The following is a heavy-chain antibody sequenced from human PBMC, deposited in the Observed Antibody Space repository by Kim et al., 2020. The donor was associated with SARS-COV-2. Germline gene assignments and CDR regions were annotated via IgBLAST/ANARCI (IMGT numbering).Heavy chain of an antibody. Sequence: GGSLRLSCAASGFTFDDCAMHWVRQAPGKGLEWVSLISAAGGASYSADSVNGCSTTSRDTSNSSLPLLINIMTTEATALYYCAKDHDCSGGTYSLYFDY. J-gene: IGHJ4*01. V-gene: IGHV3-43*02. CDR3: AKDHDCSGGTYSLYFDY. CDR1: GFTFDDCA. CDR2: ISAAGGAS. D-gene: IGHD2-15*01.